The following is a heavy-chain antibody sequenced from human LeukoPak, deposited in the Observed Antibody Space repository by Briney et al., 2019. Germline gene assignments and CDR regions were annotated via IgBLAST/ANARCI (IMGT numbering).Heavy chain of an antibody. CDR2: INPSGGST. CDR3: ARPGADYYDSSGPAEYYFDY. CDR1: GYTFTSYY. Sequence: ASVKVSCKASGYTFTSYYMHWVRQAPGQGLEWMGIINPSGGSTSYAQKFQGRVTMTRDTSTSTVYMELSSLRSEDTAVYYCARPGADYYDSSGPAEYYFDYWGQGTLVTVSS. J-gene: IGHJ4*02. D-gene: IGHD3-22*01. V-gene: IGHV1-46*01.